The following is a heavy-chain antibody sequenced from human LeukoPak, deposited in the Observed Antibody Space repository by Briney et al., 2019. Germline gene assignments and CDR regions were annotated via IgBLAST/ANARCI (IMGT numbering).Heavy chain of an antibody. V-gene: IGHV3-30*02. Sequence: GGSLRLSCAASGFTFSSYGMHWVRQAPGKGLEWVAFIRYDGSNKYYADSVKGRFTISRDNSKNTLYLQMNSLRAEDTAVYYCAGLVPAASWFDPWGQGTLVTVSP. D-gene: IGHD2-2*01. CDR1: GFTFSSYG. CDR2: IRYDGSNK. J-gene: IGHJ5*02. CDR3: AGLVPAASWFDP.